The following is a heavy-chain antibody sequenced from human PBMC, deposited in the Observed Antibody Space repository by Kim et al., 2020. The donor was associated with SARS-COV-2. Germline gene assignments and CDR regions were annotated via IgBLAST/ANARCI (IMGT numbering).Heavy chain of an antibody. CDR2: INPNSGGT. Sequence: ASVKVSCKASGYTFTGYYMHWVRQAPGQGLEWMGWINPNSGGTNYAQKFQGWVTMTRDTTISTAYMELSRLRSDDTAVYYCARDWFGDPGYYYYGMDVWGQGTTVTVSS. CDR1: GYTFTGYY. CDR3: ARDWFGDPGYYYYGMDV. D-gene: IGHD3-10*01. V-gene: IGHV1-2*04. J-gene: IGHJ6*02.